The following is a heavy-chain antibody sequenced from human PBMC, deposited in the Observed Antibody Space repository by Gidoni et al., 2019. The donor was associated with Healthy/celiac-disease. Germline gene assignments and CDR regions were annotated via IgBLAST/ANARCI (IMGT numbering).Heavy chain of an antibody. Sequence: QVQLVESGGGVVQPGRSLRLYCAASGFTFSSYGMLWVRQAPGKGLELVAVISYDGSNKYYADSVKCRFTISRDNSKNTLYLQMNSLRAEDTAVYYCAKDHSGSYLDYWGQGTLVTVSS. CDR3: AKDHSGSYLDY. CDR1: GFTFSSYG. V-gene: IGHV3-30*18. J-gene: IGHJ4*02. CDR2: ISYDGSNK. D-gene: IGHD1-26*01.